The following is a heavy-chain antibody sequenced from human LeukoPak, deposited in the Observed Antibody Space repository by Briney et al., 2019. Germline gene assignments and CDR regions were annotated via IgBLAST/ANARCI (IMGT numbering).Heavy chain of an antibody. V-gene: IGHV3-49*03. CDR1: GFSFGDYA. CDR3: TRNTVTVHFDY. Sequence: GGSLRLSCTSVGFSFGDYAVSWFRQAPGKGLEWVGYISSKAFGATPQYAPSVRGRFTISRDDSKSIAHLQMNSLKTEGTAVYYCTRNTVTVHFDYWGQGTPVTVSS. J-gene: IGHJ4*02. D-gene: IGHD4-17*01. CDR2: ISSKAFGATP.